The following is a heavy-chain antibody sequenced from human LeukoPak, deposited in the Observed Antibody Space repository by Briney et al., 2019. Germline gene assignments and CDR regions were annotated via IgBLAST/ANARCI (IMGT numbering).Heavy chain of an antibody. CDR2: IKSKSDGGTT. D-gene: IGHD6-19*01. Sequence: PGGSLRLSCVASGFTFSNAWMSWVRQAPGKWLEWVGCIKSKSDGGTTDNAAPVKGRFTISRDDSKNTLYLQMNSLKTEDTAVYYCTTEDISVTGIGLDYWGQGTLVTVSS. V-gene: IGHV3-15*01. J-gene: IGHJ4*02. CDR1: GFTFSNAW. CDR3: TTEDISVTGIGLDY.